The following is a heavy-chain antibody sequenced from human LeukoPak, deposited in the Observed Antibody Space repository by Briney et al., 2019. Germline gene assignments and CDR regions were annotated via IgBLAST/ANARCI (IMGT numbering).Heavy chain of an antibody. J-gene: IGHJ3*02. CDR1: GGSITNYY. CDR3: ARGIATITQDSFDI. CDR2: IHSSGST. Sequence: SETLSLTCTVSGGSITNYYWSWIRQPAGKGLEWIGRIHSSGSTNCNPSLRSRVIMSVDTSKNQLFLSLTSVTAADTALYYCARGIATITQDSFDIWGLGTMVTVSS. V-gene: IGHV4-4*07. D-gene: IGHD2-21*01.